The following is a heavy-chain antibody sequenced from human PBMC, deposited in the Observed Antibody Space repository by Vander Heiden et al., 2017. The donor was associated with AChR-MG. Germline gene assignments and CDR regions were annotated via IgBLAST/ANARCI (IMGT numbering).Heavy chain of an antibody. Sequence: QVQLVESGGGVVQPGGTLRLSCAGSGFTFREHAMHWVRQAPGKGLEWLAVIWYDGLQQYYADSVKGRFIISRDNYDNTLSLQMNSLRVEDTAIYYCARDPARDLTGFDYWGQGTLVTVSS. CDR3: ARDPARDLTGFDY. J-gene: IGHJ4*02. CDR1: GFTFREHA. CDR2: IWYDGLQQ. V-gene: IGHV3-33*01.